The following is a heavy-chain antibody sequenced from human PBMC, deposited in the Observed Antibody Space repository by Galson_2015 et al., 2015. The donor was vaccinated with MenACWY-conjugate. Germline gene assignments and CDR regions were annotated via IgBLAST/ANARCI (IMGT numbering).Heavy chain of an antibody. CDR1: GFTFSAYY. CDR2: ISSSSSYT. D-gene: IGHD2-21*02. CDR3: ARETATYFQH. V-gene: IGHV3-11*05. J-gene: IGHJ1*01. Sequence: SLRLSCAASGFTFSAYYMSWIRQAPGTGLEWISYISSSSSYTHYADSVTGRFTISRDNAKNSLYLQMNSLSTEDTAIYYCARETATYFQHWGQGTLVTVSS.